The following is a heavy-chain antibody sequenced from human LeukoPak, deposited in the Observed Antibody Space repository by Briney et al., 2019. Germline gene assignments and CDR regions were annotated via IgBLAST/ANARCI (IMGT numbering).Heavy chain of an antibody. CDR1: GGTFSSYA. J-gene: IGHJ6*03. D-gene: IGHD1-26*01. V-gene: IGHV1-69*13. Sequence: VASVKVSCKASGGTFSSYAISWVRQAPGQGLEWMGGIIPIFGTANYAQKFQGRVTITADESTSTAYMELSSLRSEDTAVYYCATIRGAPNYYYYMDVWGKGTTVTVSS. CDR2: IIPIFGTA. CDR3: ATIRGAPNYYYYMDV.